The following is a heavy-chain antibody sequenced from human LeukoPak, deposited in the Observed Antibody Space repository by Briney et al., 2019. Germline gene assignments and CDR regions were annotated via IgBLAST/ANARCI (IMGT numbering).Heavy chain of an antibody. CDR2: IKQDGSEM. V-gene: IGHV3-7*03. D-gene: IGHD3-10*01. Sequence: GGSLRLSCGASGFIFSDYSMSWVRQAPGKGLEWVANIKQDGSEMYYLDSVKGRFTISRDNTKNSVYLQMNSLRVEDTAVYFCARDYGGHWGRGTLVTVSS. J-gene: IGHJ4*02. CDR3: ARDYGGH. CDR1: GFIFSDYS.